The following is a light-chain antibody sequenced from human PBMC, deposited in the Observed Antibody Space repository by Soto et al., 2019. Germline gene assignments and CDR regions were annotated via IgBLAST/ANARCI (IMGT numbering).Light chain of an antibody. Sequence: EIVLTQSPGTLSSSPGERATLSCRASQTVSSGFLAWYQQKPGQAPRLLIYGASSRATGIPDRFSGSGSGADFTLTISRLEYEDFGVYYCQQYGSLPPYTFGQGTKLDIK. J-gene: IGKJ2*01. CDR2: GAS. CDR3: QQYGSLPPYT. CDR1: QTVSSGF. V-gene: IGKV3-20*01.